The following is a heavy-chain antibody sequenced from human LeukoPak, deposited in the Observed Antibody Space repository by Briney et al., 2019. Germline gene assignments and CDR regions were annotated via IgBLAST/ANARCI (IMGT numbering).Heavy chain of an antibody. Sequence: PSETLSLTCSVSGRSISPYYWSWFRQAPGRGLEWVGYIFSSGAASYKPSLKSRVTLSVDTSKNQFSLRLNSVTPADTAVYYCARNSCPSGSCYDNRGYFDYWGQGTLVTVSS. D-gene: IGHD2-15*01. CDR2: IFSSGAA. V-gene: IGHV4-59*01. J-gene: IGHJ4*02. CDR3: ARNSCPSGSCYDNRGYFDY. CDR1: GRSISPYY.